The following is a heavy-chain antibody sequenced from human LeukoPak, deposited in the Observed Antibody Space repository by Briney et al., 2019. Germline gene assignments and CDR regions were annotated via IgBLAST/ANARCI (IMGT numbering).Heavy chain of an antibody. J-gene: IGHJ3*02. CDR2: IYYSGST. CDR1: GGSISSGVYY. Sequence: SETLSLTCTVSGGSISSGVYYWSWIRQHPGKGLEWIGYIYYSGSTYYNPSLKSRVTISVDTSKNQFSLNLSSVTAADTAVYYCARELSTSSLTFDIWGRGTMVTVSS. CDR3: ARELSTSSLTFDI. D-gene: IGHD2-2*01. V-gene: IGHV4-31*03.